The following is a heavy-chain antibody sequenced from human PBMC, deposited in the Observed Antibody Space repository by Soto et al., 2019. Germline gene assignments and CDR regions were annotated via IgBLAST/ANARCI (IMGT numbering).Heavy chain of an antibody. CDR1: GYTFTSYY. J-gene: IGHJ6*02. CDR3: ARAAYGSSGYYTYYYYYYGMDG. D-gene: IGHD3-22*01. Sequence: GASVKVSCKASGYTFTSYYMHWVRQAPGQGLEWMGIINPSGGSTSYAQKFQGRVTMTRDTSTSTVYMELSSLRSEDTAVYYCARAAYGSSGYYTYYYYYYGMDGWGQGTTVTVAS. CDR2: INPSGGST. V-gene: IGHV1-46*01.